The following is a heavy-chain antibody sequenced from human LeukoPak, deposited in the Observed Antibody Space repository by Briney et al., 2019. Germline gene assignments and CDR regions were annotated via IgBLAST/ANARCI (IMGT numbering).Heavy chain of an antibody. Sequence: SETLSLTCTVSGGSISSGGYYWSWIRQPPGKGLEWIGYIYHSGSTYYNPSLKSRVTISVDRSKNQFSLKLSSVTAADTAVYYCARGVPAAINLGNFDYWGQGTLVTVSS. V-gene: IGHV4-30-2*01. D-gene: IGHD2-2*02. J-gene: IGHJ4*02. CDR1: GGSISSGGYY. CDR3: ARGVPAAINLGNFDY. CDR2: IYHSGST.